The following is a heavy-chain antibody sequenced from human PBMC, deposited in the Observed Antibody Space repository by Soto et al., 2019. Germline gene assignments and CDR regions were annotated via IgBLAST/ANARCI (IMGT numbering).Heavy chain of an antibody. D-gene: IGHD6-13*01. V-gene: IGHV3-48*02. CDR2: ISSSSSTI. CDR3: ARLRRIAAAGTGPDY. CDR1: GFTFSSYS. J-gene: IGHJ4*02. Sequence: VGSLRLSCAASGFTFSSYSMNWVRQAPGKGLEWVSYISSSSSTIYYADSVKGRFTISRDNAKNSLYLQMNSLRDEDTAVYYCARLRRIAAAGTGPDYWGQGTLVTVSS.